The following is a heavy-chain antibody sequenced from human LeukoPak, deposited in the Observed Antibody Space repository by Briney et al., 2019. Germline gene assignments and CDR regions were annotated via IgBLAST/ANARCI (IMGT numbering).Heavy chain of an antibody. Sequence: GGSLRLSCAVSGLYFTDAWMSWVRLAPGKGLEWVGRIKSNVDGGTADYMTPVKGRFTISRDDSKNTLYLQLNSLKTEDTAIYYCMSAPLHQGGVDYWGQGTLVTVSS. V-gene: IGHV3-15*01. CDR1: GLYFTDAW. CDR2: IKSNVDGGTA. J-gene: IGHJ4*02. CDR3: MSAPLHQGGVDY. D-gene: IGHD2-2*02.